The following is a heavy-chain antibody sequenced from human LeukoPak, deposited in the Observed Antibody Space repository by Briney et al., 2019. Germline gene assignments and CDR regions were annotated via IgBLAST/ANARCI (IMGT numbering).Heavy chain of an antibody. V-gene: IGHV4-34*01. CDR3: ARALVRATMVWYFDL. D-gene: IGHD5-12*01. Sequence: SETLSLTCTVSGGSINTYYWSWIRQPPGKGLEWIGEISHSGSTNYSPSLKSRVTISVDTSKNQFSLNLSSVTAADTAVYYCARALVRATMVWYFDLWGRGTLVTVSS. CDR2: ISHSGST. J-gene: IGHJ2*01. CDR1: GGSINTYY.